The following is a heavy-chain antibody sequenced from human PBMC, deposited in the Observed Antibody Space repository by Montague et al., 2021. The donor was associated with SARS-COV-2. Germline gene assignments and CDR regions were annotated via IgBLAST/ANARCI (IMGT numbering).Heavy chain of an antibody. CDR3: ARHKACNVAPYYFDY. V-gene: IGHV4-39*01. J-gene: IGHJ4*02. CDR2: IFYDGTS. Sequence: SETLSLTCTVSGVSIRSAHYCWGWVRQTPGKGLEWIGNIFYDGTSCYNPSLNSRVTISVDTSMSQLSLRLSSVTAADTAVYFCARHKACNVAPYYFDYWGQGTVVTVSS. CDR1: GVSIRSAHYC. D-gene: IGHD2/OR15-2a*01.